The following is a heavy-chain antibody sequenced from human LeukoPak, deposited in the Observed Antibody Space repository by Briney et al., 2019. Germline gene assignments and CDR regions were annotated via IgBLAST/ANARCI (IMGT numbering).Heavy chain of an antibody. CDR2: INHSGST. CDR3: ARGLRGTLRRLFNY. V-gene: IGHV4-34*01. CDR1: GGSFSGYY. J-gene: IGHJ4*02. D-gene: IGHD3-22*01. Sequence: SETLSLTCAVYGGSFSGYYWSWIRQPPGKGLEWIGEINHSGSTNYNPSLKSRVPISVDTSKNQFSLKLSSVTAADTAVYYCARGLRGTLRRLFNYWGQGTLVTVSS.